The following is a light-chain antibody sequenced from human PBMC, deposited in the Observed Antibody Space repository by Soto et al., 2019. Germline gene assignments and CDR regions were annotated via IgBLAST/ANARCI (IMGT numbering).Light chain of an antibody. J-gene: IGKJ5*01. CDR3: QQSYSTLSIT. CDR1: QSISSN. CDR2: AAS. Sequence: DIQMTQSPSSLSASVGARVTITCRAIQSISSNLIWYQQKPGKAPKLLIYAASSLQSGVPSRFSGSGSGTDFTLTISSLQPEDFATYYCQQSYSTLSITFGQGTRLEIK. V-gene: IGKV1-39*01.